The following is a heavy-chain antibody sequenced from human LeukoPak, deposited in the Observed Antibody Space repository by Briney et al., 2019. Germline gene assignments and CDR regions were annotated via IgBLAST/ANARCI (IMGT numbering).Heavy chain of an antibody. Sequence: GGSLRLSCAASGFTFSNFGMSWVRQAPGKGLEWVSVISGSGDSTYYADSVKGRFTISRDNSKNTVYLQMNSLRAEDTAVYYCAKDPAVTKVYWFDPWGREPWSPSPQ. CDR3: AKDPAVTKVYWFDP. CDR2: ISGSGDST. J-gene: IGHJ5*02. CDR1: GFTFSNFG. D-gene: IGHD4-17*01. V-gene: IGHV3-23*01.